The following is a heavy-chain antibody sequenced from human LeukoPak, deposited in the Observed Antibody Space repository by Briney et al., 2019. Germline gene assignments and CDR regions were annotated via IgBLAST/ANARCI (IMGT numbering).Heavy chain of an antibody. CDR3: ASDGVLWFGEVLSDPPAYYMDV. CDR1: GYTFTSYG. CDR2: ISAYNGNT. V-gene: IGHV1-18*01. Sequence: ASVKVCCKASGYTFTSYGISWVRQAPGQGLEWMGWISAYNGNTNYAQKLQGRVTMTTDTSTSTAYMELRSLRSDDTAVYYCASDGVLWFGEVLSDPPAYYMDVWGKGTTVTVSS. D-gene: IGHD3-10*01. J-gene: IGHJ6*03.